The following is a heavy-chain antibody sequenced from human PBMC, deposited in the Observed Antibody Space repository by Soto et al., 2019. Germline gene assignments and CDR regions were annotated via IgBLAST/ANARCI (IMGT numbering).Heavy chain of an antibody. J-gene: IGHJ4*02. CDR1: RFSVLVYC. CDR3: AKDRVAAAGTRRTFDY. V-gene: IGHV3-30*18. Sequence: GGSLTLSCATSRFSVLVYCMQWFRQAPGNGLEWVAVISFDGSYKNYADSVKGRFTISRDNSKNTLYLQMNSLRAEDTAVYYCAKDRVAAAGTRRTFDYWGQGT. CDR2: ISFDGSYK. D-gene: IGHD6-13*01.